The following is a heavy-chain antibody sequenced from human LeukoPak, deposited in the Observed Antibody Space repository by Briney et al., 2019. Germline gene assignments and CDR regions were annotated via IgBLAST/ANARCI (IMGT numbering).Heavy chain of an antibody. Sequence: SETLSLTCAVYGGSFSGYYWSWIRQPPGKGLEWIGEINHSGSTNYNPSLKSRVTISVDTSKNQFSLKLSSVTAADTAVYYCVRGPFAGLLWDLLNWFDPWGQGTLVTVSS. CDR3: VRGPFAGLLWDLLNWFDP. V-gene: IGHV4-34*01. CDR2: INHSGST. D-gene: IGHD3-10*01. CDR1: GGSFSGYY. J-gene: IGHJ5*02.